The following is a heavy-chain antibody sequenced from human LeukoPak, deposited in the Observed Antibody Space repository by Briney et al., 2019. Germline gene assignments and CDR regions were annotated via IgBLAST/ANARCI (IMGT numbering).Heavy chain of an antibody. Sequence: NPSETLSLTCTVSGGSISSYYWSWIRQPPGKGLEWIGYIYYSRSTNYNPSLKSRVTISVDTSKNQFSLKLSSVTAADTAVYYCARTLAYCGGECYPNWFDPWGQGTLVTVSS. V-gene: IGHV4-59*01. J-gene: IGHJ5*02. CDR1: GGSISSYY. CDR3: ARTLAYCGGECYPNWFDP. CDR2: IYYSRST. D-gene: IGHD2-21*01.